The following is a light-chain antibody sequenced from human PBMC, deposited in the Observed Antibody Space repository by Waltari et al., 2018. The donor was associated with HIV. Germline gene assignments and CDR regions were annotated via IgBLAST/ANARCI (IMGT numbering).Light chain of an antibody. J-gene: IGLJ6*01. Sequence: QSALTQPPAASGSPGQSVTLSCPGTSNDIGPYNYVSLSQQHPDKAPRLLIYEVNKRPSGVPGRFSGSKSGNTASLTVSGLQAEDEADYYCSSYAGSGNLLLFGGGTKVTVL. V-gene: IGLV2-8*01. CDR2: EVN. CDR1: SNDIGPYNY. CDR3: SSYAGSGNLLL.